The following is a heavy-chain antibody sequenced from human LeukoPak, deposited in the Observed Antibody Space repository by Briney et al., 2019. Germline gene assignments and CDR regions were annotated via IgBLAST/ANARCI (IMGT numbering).Heavy chain of an antibody. V-gene: IGHV3-43*02. CDR1: GFTFDDYA. D-gene: IGHD3-10*01. J-gene: IGHJ4*02. Sequence: GGSLRLSCAASGFTFDDYAMHWVRQVPGKGLEWVSLISGDGDYTYYADSVKGRFTISRDNSKNTLYLQMNSLRAEDTAVYYCAKEFHYGSGSYPSFDYWGQGTLVTVSS. CDR2: ISGDGDYT. CDR3: AKEFHYGSGSYPSFDY.